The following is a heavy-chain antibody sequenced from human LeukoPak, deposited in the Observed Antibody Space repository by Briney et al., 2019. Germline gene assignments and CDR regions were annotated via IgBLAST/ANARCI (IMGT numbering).Heavy chain of an antibody. V-gene: IGHV3-74*01. CDR1: GFTFSSYW. J-gene: IGHJ6*02. Sequence: GGSLRLSCAASGFTFSSYWMHWVRQVPGKGLLWVSRINSDGSATIYADSVRGRFTISRDNAKNTLYLQMSGLRVEDTAVYHCASDSPYYGMDVWGQGTTVTVSS. CDR3: ASDSPYYGMDV. CDR2: INSDGSAT.